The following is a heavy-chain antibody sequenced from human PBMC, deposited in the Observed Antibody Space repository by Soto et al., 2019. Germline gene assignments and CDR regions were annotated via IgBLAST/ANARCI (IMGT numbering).Heavy chain of an antibody. J-gene: IGHJ4*02. CDR2: FDPEDGET. CDR1: GYTLTELS. V-gene: IGHV1-24*01. D-gene: IGHD5-18*01. Sequence: ASVKVSCKVSGYTLTELSMHWVRQAPGKGLEWMGGFDPEDGETIYAQKSQGRVTMTVDTSTDTAYMELSSLRSEDTAVYYCATGLTALAPFDYRGQGTLVTVSS. CDR3: ATGLTALAPFDY.